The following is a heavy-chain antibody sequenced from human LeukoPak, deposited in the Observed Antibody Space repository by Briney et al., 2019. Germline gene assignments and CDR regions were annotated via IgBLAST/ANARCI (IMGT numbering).Heavy chain of an antibody. V-gene: IGHV4-39*02. J-gene: IGHJ4*02. CDR2: IYYTGST. Sequence: SSYAMSWVRQPPGKGLEWIGSIYYTGSTYYNSSLKSRVTISVDTSKNQFSLNLTSVTASDTAVYYCAGERGPYYHYFDYWGQGTLVTVSS. CDR3: AGERGPYYHYFDY. CDR1: SSYA. D-gene: IGHD1-26*01.